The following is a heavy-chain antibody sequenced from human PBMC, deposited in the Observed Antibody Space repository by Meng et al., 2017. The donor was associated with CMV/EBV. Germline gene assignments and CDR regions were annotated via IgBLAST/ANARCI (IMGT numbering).Heavy chain of an antibody. V-gene: IGHV1-24*01. CDR1: GYTLTELS. D-gene: IGHD4-17*01. J-gene: IGHJ4*02. CDR3: ARDSSRWVTKYYFDY. Sequence: GQMVQFGAEGKKPGASGKVSCKVSGYTLTELSMHWVRQAPGKGLEWMGGFDPEDGETIYAQKFQGRVTMTEDTSTDTAYMELSSLRSEDTAVYYCARDSSRWVTKYYFDYWGQGTLVTVSS. CDR2: FDPEDGET.